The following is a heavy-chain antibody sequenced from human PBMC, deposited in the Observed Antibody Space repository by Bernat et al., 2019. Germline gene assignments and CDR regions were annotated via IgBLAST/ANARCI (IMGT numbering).Heavy chain of an antibody. D-gene: IGHD6-19*01. CDR3: ARDLSGYSSGWYEYYFDY. CDR2: ISYDGSNK. V-gene: IGHV3-30*01. CDR1: GFTFSSYA. J-gene: IGHJ4*02. Sequence: QVQLVESGGGVVQPGRSLRLSCAASGFTFSSYAMHWVRQAPGKGLEWVAVISYDGSNKYYADSVKGRFTISRDNSKNTLYLQMNSLRAEDTAVYYCARDLSGYSSGWYEYYFDYWGQGTLVTVSS.